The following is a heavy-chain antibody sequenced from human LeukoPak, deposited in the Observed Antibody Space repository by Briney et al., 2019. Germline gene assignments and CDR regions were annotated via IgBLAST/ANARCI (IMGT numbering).Heavy chain of an antibody. D-gene: IGHD5-12*01. V-gene: IGHV5-51*01. J-gene: IGHJ3*02. Sequence: GESLKISCKGSGYSFTSYWIGWVRQMPGKGLEWMGIIYPGDSDTRYSPSFQGQVTISADKSISTAYLQWSSLKASDTAMYYCARHHLFSQMATYAFDIWGQGTMVTVSS. CDR2: IYPGDSDT. CDR1: GYSFTSYW. CDR3: ARHHLFSQMATYAFDI.